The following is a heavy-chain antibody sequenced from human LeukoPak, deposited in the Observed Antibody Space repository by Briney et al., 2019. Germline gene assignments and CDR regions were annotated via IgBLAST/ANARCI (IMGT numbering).Heavy chain of an antibody. CDR3: ARAAQPGFDP. J-gene: IGHJ5*02. D-gene: IGHD1-14*01. Sequence: GGSLRLSCGASGLTFSTYSMNWVRQAPGKGLEWVSYISSDSGTIYYADSVKGRFTISRDNAKNSLHLQMNSLRAEDTAVYYCARAAQPGFDPWGQGTLVTVSS. CDR1: GLTFSTYS. CDR2: ISSDSGTI. V-gene: IGHV3-48*01.